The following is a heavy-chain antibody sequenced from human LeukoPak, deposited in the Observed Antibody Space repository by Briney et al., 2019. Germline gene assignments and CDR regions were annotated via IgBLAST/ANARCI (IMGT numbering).Heavy chain of an antibody. D-gene: IGHD1-26*01. CDR2: IYPNNGDT. Sequence: ASVTVSCKESGYTFTDYYIHWVRQAPGQRLEWMGCIYPNNGDTNYAQKFQGSVTMTRDTSINTAYMELSSLTSDDTAVYYCARDGVGTYDYWGQGTLVTVSS. CDR3: ARDGVGTYDY. V-gene: IGHV1-2*02. J-gene: IGHJ4*02. CDR1: GYTFTDYY.